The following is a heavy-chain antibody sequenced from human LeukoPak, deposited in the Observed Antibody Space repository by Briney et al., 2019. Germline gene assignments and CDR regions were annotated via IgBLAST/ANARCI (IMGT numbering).Heavy chain of an antibody. CDR3: ARSTYTSTSSAY. Sequence: GVFLRLSCAASGFTFSNYWIHWVRQAPGKGLVWVSRINSDGSRTSYADSVKGRFATSRDNAKNTVYLQMNSLRAEDTAVYYCARSTYTSTSSAYWGQGTLVTVSS. V-gene: IGHV3-74*01. D-gene: IGHD6-6*01. CDR2: INSDGSRT. CDR1: GFTFSNYW. J-gene: IGHJ4*02.